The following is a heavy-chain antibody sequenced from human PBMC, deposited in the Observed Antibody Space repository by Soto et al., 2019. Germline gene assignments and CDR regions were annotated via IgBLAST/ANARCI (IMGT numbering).Heavy chain of an antibody. J-gene: IGHJ6*02. Sequence: RLSCAASGFTFSSYGMHWVRQAPGKGLERVAVIWYDGSNKYYADSVKGRFTISRDNSKNTLYLQMNSLRAEDTAVYYCAKDWELRWTYYYYGMDVWGQGTTVTVSS. D-gene: IGHD1-26*01. CDR2: IWYDGSNK. CDR1: GFTFSSYG. CDR3: AKDWELRWTYYYYGMDV. V-gene: IGHV3-33*06.